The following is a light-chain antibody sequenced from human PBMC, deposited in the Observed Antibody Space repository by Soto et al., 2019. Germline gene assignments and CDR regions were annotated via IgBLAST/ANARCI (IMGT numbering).Light chain of an antibody. J-gene: IGKJ5*01. CDR3: QQRSSWPIT. Sequence: EIVMTQSPATLSLSPGDIATLSCSASQSVRGHLAWFQQKPGQPPRLLIFGESTRATGVPARFSGSGSGTEFTLTISSLEPEDFAVYYCQQRSSWPITFGQGTRLEIK. CDR1: QSVRGH. V-gene: IGKV3-11*01. CDR2: GES.